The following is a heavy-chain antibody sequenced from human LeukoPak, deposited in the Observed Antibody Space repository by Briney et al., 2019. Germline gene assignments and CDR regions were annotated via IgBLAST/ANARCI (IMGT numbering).Heavy chain of an antibody. V-gene: IGHV1-2*06. J-gene: IGHJ4*02. CDR3: ARGRRPPIAVAGLFDY. D-gene: IGHD6-19*01. CDR1: GYTFTGYY. CDR2: INPNSGGT. Sequence: ASVKVPCKASGYTFTGYYMHWVRQAPGQGLEWMGRINPNSGGTNYAQKFQGRVTMTRDTSISTAYMELSRLRSDDTAVYYCARGRRPPIAVAGLFDYWGQGTLVTVSS.